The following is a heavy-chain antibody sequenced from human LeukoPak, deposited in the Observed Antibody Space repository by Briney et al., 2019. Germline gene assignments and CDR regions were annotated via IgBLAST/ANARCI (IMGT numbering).Heavy chain of an antibody. CDR3: AKTRRDIVVVPDAPFDY. CDR2: ISSSSSTI. Sequence: GGSLRLSCAASGFTFSSYRMNWVRQAPGKGLEWVSYISSSSSTIYYADSVTGRFTISRDNSKNTLYLQMHSLRAEDTAVYYCAKTRRDIVVVPDAPFDYWGQGTLVTVSS. D-gene: IGHD2-2*01. V-gene: IGHV3-48*01. CDR1: GFTFSSYR. J-gene: IGHJ4*02.